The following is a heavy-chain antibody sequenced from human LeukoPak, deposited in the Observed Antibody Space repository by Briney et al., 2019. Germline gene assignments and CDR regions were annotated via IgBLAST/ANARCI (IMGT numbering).Heavy chain of an antibody. CDR1: GGTFSSYA. Sequence: GASVKVSCKASGGTFSSYAISWVRQAPGQGLEWMGGIIPIFGTANYAQKFQGRVTITADESTSTAYMEPSSLRSEDTAVYYCARLDCSSTSCLFDYWGQGTLVTVSS. CDR3: ARLDCSSTSCLFDY. CDR2: IIPIFGTA. V-gene: IGHV1-69*13. J-gene: IGHJ4*02. D-gene: IGHD2-2*01.